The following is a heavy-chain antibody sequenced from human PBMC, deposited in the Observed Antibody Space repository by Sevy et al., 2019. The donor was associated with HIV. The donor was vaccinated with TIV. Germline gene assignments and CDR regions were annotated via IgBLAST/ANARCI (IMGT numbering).Heavy chain of an antibody. CDR2: ISSSGSTI. Sequence: GGSLRLSCAASGFTFSDYYMSWIRQAPGKGLEWVSYISSSGSTIYYADSLKGRFTISRDNAKNSLYLQMNSLRAEDTAVYYCAGGYCSSTSCYNSLYWYFDLWGRGTLVTVSS. D-gene: IGHD2-2*02. V-gene: IGHV3-11*01. CDR3: AGGYCSSTSCYNSLYWYFDL. CDR1: GFTFSDYY. J-gene: IGHJ2*01.